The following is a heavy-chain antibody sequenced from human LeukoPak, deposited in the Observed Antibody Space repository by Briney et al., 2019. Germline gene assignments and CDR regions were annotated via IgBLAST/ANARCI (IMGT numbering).Heavy chain of an antibody. V-gene: IGHV1-69*04. CDR2: IIPILGIA. J-gene: IGHJ4*02. Sequence: GASVKVSCKASGGTFSSYAISWVRQAPGQGLEWMGRIIPILGIANYAQKFQGRVTITADESTSTAYMELSSLRSEDTAVYYCASLMTTVVTRGYYFDYWGQGTLVTVSS. D-gene: IGHD4-23*01. CDR1: GGTFSSYA. CDR3: ASLMTTVVTRGYYFDY.